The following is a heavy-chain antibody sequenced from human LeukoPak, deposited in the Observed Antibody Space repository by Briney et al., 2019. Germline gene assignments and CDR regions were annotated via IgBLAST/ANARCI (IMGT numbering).Heavy chain of an antibody. CDR3: ARDLRRSGSYYREDNYFDY. CDR1: GYTFTSYG. V-gene: IGHV1-18*01. Sequence: ASVKVCCKASGYTFTSYGISWVRQAPGQGLEWMGWISAYNGNTNYAQKLQGRVTMTTDTSTSTAYMELRSLRSDDTAVYYCARDLRRSGSYYREDNYFDYWGQGTLVTVSS. J-gene: IGHJ4*02. D-gene: IGHD3-10*01. CDR2: ISAYNGNT.